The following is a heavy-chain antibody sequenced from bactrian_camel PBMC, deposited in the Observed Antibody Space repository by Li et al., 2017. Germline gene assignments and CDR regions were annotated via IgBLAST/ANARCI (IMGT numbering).Heavy chain of an antibody. J-gene: IGHJ4*01. D-gene: IGHD5*01. Sequence: HVQLVESGGGAVQAGGSLRLSCVASGYIFSSCGMGWYRQAPGKERELVSTISRAGTTGYADSVKSRFTISRDNAKNTLYLQLNNLTTDDTAMYFCLVGFDYWGRGTQVTV. CDR1: GYIFSSCG. CDR3: LVGFDY. V-gene: IGHV3S55*01. CDR2: ISRAGTT.